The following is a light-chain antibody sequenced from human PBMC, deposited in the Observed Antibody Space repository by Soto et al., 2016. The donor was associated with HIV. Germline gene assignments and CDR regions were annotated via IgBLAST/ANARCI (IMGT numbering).Light chain of an antibody. V-gene: IGKV1D-16*01. CDR1: QAVSSW. J-gene: IGKJ1*01. CDR3: QQYNSYLWT. CDR2: TAS. Sequence: DIQMTQSPSSLSASVGDRVTITCRASQAVSSWLAWYQQKPGKAPKLLIYTASNLQSGVPSRFSGSGSGTDFTLTISSLQPDDFATYYCQQYNSYLWTFGQGTKVEIK.